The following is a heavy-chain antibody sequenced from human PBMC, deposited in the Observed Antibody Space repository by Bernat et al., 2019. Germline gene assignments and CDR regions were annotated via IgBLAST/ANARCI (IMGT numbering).Heavy chain of an antibody. CDR1: GFTFSDYN. CDR2: IDTSSSFI. Sequence: EVQLVESGGGLVQPGGSLRLSCAASGFTFSDYNINWVRQAPGKGLEWVSYIDTSSSFIYYADSVRGRFTISRDNAKNSLYLQINSLRDEDTAVYYCAGVVRDSGYYNDYWGQGTLVTVSS. J-gene: IGHJ4*02. CDR3: AGVVRDSGYYNDY. D-gene: IGHD3-22*01. V-gene: IGHV3-48*02.